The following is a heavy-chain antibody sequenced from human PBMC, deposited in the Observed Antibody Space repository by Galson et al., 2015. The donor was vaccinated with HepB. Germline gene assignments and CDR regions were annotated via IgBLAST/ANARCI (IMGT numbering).Heavy chain of an antibody. CDR2: IDWDDDK. Sequence: PALVKPTQTLTLTCTFSGFSLSTSGMCVSWIRQPPGKALGWLALIDWDDDKYYSTSLKTRLTISKDTSKNQVVLTMTNMDPVDTATYYCARIQDDYGGPYYFDYWGQGTLVTVSS. J-gene: IGHJ4*01. CDR3: ARIQDDYGGPYYFDY. V-gene: IGHV2-70*01. CDR1: GFSLSTSGMC. D-gene: IGHD4-23*01.